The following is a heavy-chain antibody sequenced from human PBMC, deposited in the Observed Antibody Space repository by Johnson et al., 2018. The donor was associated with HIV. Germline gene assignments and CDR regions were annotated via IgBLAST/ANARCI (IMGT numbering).Heavy chain of an antibody. V-gene: IGHV3-30*18. J-gene: IGHJ3*02. Sequence: QVQLVESGGGVVQPGRSLRLSCAASQFTFSGHGMHWVRQAPGKGLEWVAGISFAGTKTYYVDSVKGRFTISRDNSKNTLYLQMNSLRAEDTAVYYCAKGPLYYYDSRLGSGAFDIWGQGTMVTVSS. CDR2: ISFAGTKT. D-gene: IGHD3-22*01. CDR1: QFTFSGHG. CDR3: AKGPLYYYDSRLGSGAFDI.